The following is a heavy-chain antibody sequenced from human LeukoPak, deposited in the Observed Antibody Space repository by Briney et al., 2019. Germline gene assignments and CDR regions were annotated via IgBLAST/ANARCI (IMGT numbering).Heavy chain of an antibody. D-gene: IGHD3-10*01. CDR2: ILPIFDTT. J-gene: IGHJ4*02. CDR1: GRTFINYA. Sequence: GASVKVSCKASGRTFINYAINWVRQAPGQGLEWMGGILPIFDTTIYAERFQGRVTITADESTSTAYMELNNLTSEDTAVYYCARDGAPGMMRGDFDNWGQGTLVTVSS. CDR3: ARDGAPGMMRGDFDN. V-gene: IGHV1-69*13.